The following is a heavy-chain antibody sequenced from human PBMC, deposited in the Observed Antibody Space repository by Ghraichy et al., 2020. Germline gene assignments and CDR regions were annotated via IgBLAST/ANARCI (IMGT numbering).Heavy chain of an antibody. V-gene: IGHV3-30*02. CDR3: AKGPWFGEFPLDY. Sequence: GGSLRLSCAASGFTFSNHGMHWVRQAPGKGLEWVAVIRYDGSNIYYADSVKGRFTISRDNSKNTLYVQMNRLRAEDTAVYYCAKGPWFGEFPLDYWGQGTLVTVSS. CDR2: IRYDGSNI. CDR1: GFTFSNHG. D-gene: IGHD3-10*01. J-gene: IGHJ4*02.